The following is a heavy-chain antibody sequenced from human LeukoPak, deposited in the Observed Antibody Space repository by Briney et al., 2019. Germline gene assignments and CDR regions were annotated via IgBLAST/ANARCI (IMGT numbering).Heavy chain of an antibody. CDR3: ARRIVAPGEFYYYYGMDV. CDR1: GFTFSRYA. V-gene: IGHV3-23*01. J-gene: IGHJ6*02. CDR2: ISGSAYST. D-gene: IGHD6-13*01. Sequence: PGGSLRLSCAASGFTFSRYAMSWVLQAPGKGLEWGSSISGSAYSTYYADSVKGRFTISGDNSKNTLYLQMNSLRAEDTAVYYCARRIVAPGEFYYYYGMDVWGQGTTVTVSS.